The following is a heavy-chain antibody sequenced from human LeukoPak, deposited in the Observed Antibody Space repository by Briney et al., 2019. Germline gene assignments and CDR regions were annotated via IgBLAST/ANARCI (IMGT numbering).Heavy chain of an antibody. CDR1: GITFSNYG. CDR3: LVWKHVFDR. D-gene: IGHD5/OR15-5a*01. Sequence: GRSLRLSCVASGITFSNYGMHWVRQAPGKGLEWVAVMSYDGSKEYYADSVKGRFTISRDNSKNTLYLQMNSLRVEDTAVYYCLVWKHVFDRWGQGTLVTVSS. V-gene: IGHV3-30*03. J-gene: IGHJ5*02. CDR2: MSYDGSKE.